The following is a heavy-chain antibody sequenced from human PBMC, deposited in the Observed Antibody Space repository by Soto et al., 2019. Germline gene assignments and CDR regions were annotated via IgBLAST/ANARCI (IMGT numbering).Heavy chain of an antibody. D-gene: IGHD5-12*01. V-gene: IGHV1-18*01. CDR3: ARDLEGGYDKANDY. J-gene: IGHJ4*02. CDR1: GYTFTSYG. Sequence: ASVKVSCKASGYTFTSYGISWVRQAPGQGLEWMGWISAYNGNTNYAQKLQGRVTMTTNTSTSTAYMELRSLRSDDTAVYYCARDLEGGYDKANDYWGQGTLVTVSS. CDR2: ISAYNGNT.